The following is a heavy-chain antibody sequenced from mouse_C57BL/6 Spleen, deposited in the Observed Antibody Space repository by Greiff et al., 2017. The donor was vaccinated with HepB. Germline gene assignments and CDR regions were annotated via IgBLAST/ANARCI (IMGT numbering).Heavy chain of an antibody. J-gene: IGHJ4*01. CDR3: ARRYYYGSSYGGAMDY. V-gene: IGHV1-80*01. CDR2: IYPGDGDT. Sequence: VQLQQSGAELVKPGASVKISCKASGYAFSSYWMNWVKQRPGKGLEWIGQIYPGDGDTNYNGKFKGKATLTADKSSSTAYMQLSSLTSEDSAVYFCARRYYYGSSYGGAMDYWGQRTSVTVSS. D-gene: IGHD1-1*01. CDR1: GYAFSSYW.